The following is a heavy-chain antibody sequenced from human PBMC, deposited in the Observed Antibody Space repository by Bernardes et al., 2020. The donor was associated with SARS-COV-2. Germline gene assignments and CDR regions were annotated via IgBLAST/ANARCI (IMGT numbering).Heavy chain of an antibody. CDR1: GFTFSSYS. CDR3: ARRAVIRGLTSYYYGVDV. CDR2: INNGGDIM. Sequence: GGSLRLSCAASGFTFSSYSMKWVRQAPGKGLEWISYINNGGDIMYYADSVKGRFTISRDNADNSMYLQMNSLRDDDTAVYYCARRAVIRGLTSYYYGVDVWGQGTSVTVSS. D-gene: IGHD3-10*01. V-gene: IGHV3-48*02. J-gene: IGHJ6*02.